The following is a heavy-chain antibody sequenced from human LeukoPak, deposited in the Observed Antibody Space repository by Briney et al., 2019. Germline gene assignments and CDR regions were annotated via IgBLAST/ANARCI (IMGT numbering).Heavy chain of an antibody. D-gene: IGHD6-19*01. CDR1: GFTFSSYG. J-gene: IGHJ3*02. CDR2: IQSDGSNK. CDR3: ARAVGDSSRPRGGFDI. V-gene: IGHV3-30*02. Sequence: GGSLRLSCAASGFTFSSYGMHWVRQAPGKGLEWVAFIQSDGSNKYYADSVKGRFTISRDSSKNTLYLQMNSLRAEDTAVYYCARAVGDSSRPRGGFDIWGQGTMVTVSS.